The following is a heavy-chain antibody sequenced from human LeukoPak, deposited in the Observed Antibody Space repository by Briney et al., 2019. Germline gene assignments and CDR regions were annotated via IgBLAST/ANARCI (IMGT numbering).Heavy chain of an antibody. V-gene: IGHV1-24*01. CDR2: FDPEDGET. J-gene: IGHJ6*02. CDR3: TTDGSLRYFESNGRSGPYYGMDV. Sequence: ASVKVSCKVSGYTLTELSMHWVRQAPGKGLEWMGGFDPEDGETIYAQKFQGRVTMTEDTSTDTAYMELSSLRSEDTAVYYCTTDGSLRYFESNGRSGPYYGMDVWGQGTTVTVSS. D-gene: IGHD3-9*01. CDR1: GYTLTELS.